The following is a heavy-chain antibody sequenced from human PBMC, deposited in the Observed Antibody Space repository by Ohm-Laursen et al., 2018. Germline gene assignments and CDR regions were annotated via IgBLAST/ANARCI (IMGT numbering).Heavy chain of an antibody. CDR1: GFSLSTSGVG. J-gene: IGHJ4*02. CDR2: IYWDDDK. Sequence: ATQTLTLTSTFSGFSLSTSGVGVGWIRQPPGKALEWLALIYWDDDKRYSPSLRSRLTITKDTSKNQVVLTMTNMVDPVDTATYYCAHRPRGDHHFDYWGQGILVTVSS. D-gene: IGHD4-17*01. V-gene: IGHV2-5*02. CDR3: AHRPRGDHHFDY.